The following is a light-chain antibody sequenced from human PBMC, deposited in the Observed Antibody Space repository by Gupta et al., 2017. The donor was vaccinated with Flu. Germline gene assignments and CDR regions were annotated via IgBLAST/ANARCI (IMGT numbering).Light chain of an antibody. CDR2: EDN. J-gene: IGLJ1*01. CDR3: GTWDTRLSAFL. CDR1: RSNVGYNY. Sequence: QSVLTQPPSVSAAPGQKVTISCSGSRSNVGYNYVSWYQQLPGTVPKLLIYEDNNRPSGTPERFSGSKSGTSATLDITGLQTGDEADYYCGTWDTRLSAFLFGTGTRVTVL. V-gene: IGLV1-51*02.